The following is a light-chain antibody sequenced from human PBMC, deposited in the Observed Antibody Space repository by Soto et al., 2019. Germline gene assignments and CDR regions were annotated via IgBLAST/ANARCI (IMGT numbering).Light chain of an antibody. V-gene: IGKV3-15*01. J-gene: IGKJ4*01. CDR1: QSVSSN. CDR2: GAS. CDR3: QQYNNWPQLT. Sequence: EIVMTQSPATLSGSPGERGTLSCRASQSVSSNLAWYQQKPGQAPRLPIYGASTRATGIPARFSGSGSGTEFTLTISSLQSEDFAVYYCQQYNNWPQLTFGGGTKVEIK.